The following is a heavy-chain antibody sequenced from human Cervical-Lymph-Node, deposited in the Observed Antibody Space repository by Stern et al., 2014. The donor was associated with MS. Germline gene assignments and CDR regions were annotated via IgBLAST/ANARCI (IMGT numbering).Heavy chain of an antibody. V-gene: IGHV1-69*01. J-gene: IGHJ6*02. Sequence: VQLVEPGAEVKKPGSSVNVSCKASGGTFINHAISWVRQAPGQGLEWMGGFLPICGTTDYAQKFQGRVTISADESANTAYMELSSLRSQDTAVYYCARDNDDNGMDVWGQGTTVIVSS. CDR3: ARDNDDNGMDV. CDR1: GGTFINHA. D-gene: IGHD2-8*01. CDR2: FLPICGTT.